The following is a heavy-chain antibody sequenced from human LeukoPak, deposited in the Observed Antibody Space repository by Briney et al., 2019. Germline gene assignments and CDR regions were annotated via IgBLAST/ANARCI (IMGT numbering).Heavy chain of an antibody. CDR2: ISTYNGAT. Sequence: GASVKVSCKASGYTFTSFGIPWVRQAPGQGLEWMGWISTYNGATNYAQNLQARVTMTTDTSTSTAYMELRSLRSDDTAVYYCARAVVVASAIRWFDPWGQGTLVTVSS. J-gene: IGHJ5*02. CDR1: GYTFTSFG. D-gene: IGHD2-2*02. V-gene: IGHV1-18*01. CDR3: ARAVVVASAIRWFDP.